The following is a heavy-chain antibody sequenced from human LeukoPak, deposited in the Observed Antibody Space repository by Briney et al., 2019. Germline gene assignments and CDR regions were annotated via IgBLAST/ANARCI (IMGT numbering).Heavy chain of an antibody. J-gene: IGHJ4*02. CDR2: FDPEDGET. Sequence: ASVKVSCKVSGYTLTELSMHWVRQAPGKGLEWMGGFDPEDGETIYAQEFQGRVTMTEDTSTDTAYMELSSLRSEDTAVYYCATDRAYYYDSSGYRPSFDYWGQGTLVTVSS. CDR3: ATDRAYYYDSSGYRPSFDY. V-gene: IGHV1-24*01. D-gene: IGHD3-22*01. CDR1: GYTLTELS.